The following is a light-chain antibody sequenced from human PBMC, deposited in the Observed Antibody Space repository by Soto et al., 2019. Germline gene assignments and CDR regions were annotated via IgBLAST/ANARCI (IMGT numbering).Light chain of an antibody. J-gene: IGLJ1*01. CDR2: DDS. V-gene: IGLV3-21*02. Sequence: SYVLAQPPSVSVAPGQTARMTCGGDNIGDKSVHWYQQKPGQAPLLVVYDDSDRPSGIPERFSGSNSENTATLTISRVEVGDEADYFCQVWDITSDHYVFGTGTKLTVL. CDR3: QVWDITSDHYV. CDR1: NIGDKS.